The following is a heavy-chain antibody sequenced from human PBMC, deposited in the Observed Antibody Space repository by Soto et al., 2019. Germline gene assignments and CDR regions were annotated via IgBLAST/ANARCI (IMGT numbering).Heavy chain of an antibody. CDR1: GYTFTGYY. Sequence: ASVKVSCKASGYTFTGYYMHWVRQAPGQGLEWMGWINPNSGGTNYAQKFQGWVTMTRDTSISTAYMELSRLRSDDTAVYYRARDRGSDSSSSEYYYYGMDVWGQGTTVTVS. D-gene: IGHD6-6*01. J-gene: IGHJ6*02. CDR3: ARDRGSDSSSSEYYYYGMDV. V-gene: IGHV1-2*04. CDR2: INPNSGGT.